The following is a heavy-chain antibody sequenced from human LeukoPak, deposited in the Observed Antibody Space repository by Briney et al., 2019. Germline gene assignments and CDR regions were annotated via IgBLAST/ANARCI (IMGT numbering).Heavy chain of an antibody. CDR3: ARNAFRDGYNYLGY. CDR1: GFTLSRYG. V-gene: IGHV3-33*01. CDR2: IWYDGSNK. Sequence: GGSLRLSCGASGFTLSRYGMHWVRQAPGKGLEWVAVIWYDGSNKYYADSVKGRFTISRDNSKNTLYLQMNSLRAEDTAVYYCARNAFRDGYNYLGYWGQGTLVTVSS. J-gene: IGHJ4*02. D-gene: IGHD5-24*01.